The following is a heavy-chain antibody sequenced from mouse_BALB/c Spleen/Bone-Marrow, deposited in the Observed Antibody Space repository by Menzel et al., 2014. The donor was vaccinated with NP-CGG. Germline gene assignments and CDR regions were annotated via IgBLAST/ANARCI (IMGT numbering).Heavy chain of an antibody. CDR1: GFNIKDTY. V-gene: IGHV14-3*02. D-gene: IGHD1-1*01. Sequence: EVQLQQSGAELVKPGASVKLSCTASGFNIKDTYMYWGKQRPEQGLEWIGRIDPANGNTKYDPKFQGKATITADTSSNTAYLQLSSLTSEDTAVYYCARYRYYGSSYAMDYWGQGTSVTVSS. CDR3: ARYRYYGSSYAMDY. J-gene: IGHJ4*01. CDR2: IDPANGNT.